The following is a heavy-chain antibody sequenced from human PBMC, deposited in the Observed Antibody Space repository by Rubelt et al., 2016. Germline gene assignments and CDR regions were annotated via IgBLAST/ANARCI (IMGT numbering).Heavy chain of an antibody. Sequence: QVQLVQSGAEVKKPGSSVKVSCKASGGTFSSYAISWVRQAPGQGLEWVGRIIPILGIANYAQKFQGRVTITAEKSTSTAYMELSSLRSEDTAVYYCARDPRSYHAFDIWGQGTMVTVSS. CDR2: IIPILGIA. J-gene: IGHJ3*02. CDR1: GGTFSSYA. V-gene: IGHV1-69*04. D-gene: IGHD1-26*01. CDR3: ARDPRSYHAFDI.